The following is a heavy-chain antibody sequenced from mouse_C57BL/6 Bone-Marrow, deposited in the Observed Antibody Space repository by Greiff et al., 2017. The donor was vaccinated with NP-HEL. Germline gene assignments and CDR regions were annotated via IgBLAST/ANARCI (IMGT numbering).Heavy chain of an antibody. J-gene: IGHJ4*01. V-gene: IGHV2-2*01. Sequence: QVQLQQSGPGLVQPSQSLSITCTVSGFSLTSYGVHWVRQSPGKGLEWLGVIWSGGSTDYNAAFISRLSISKDNSQSHVFLKMNSLQADDTAIYYCARRRSYYCSFYAMDYWGQGTSVTVSS. CDR1: GFSLTSYG. CDR3: ARRRSYYCSFYAMDY. CDR2: IWSGGST. D-gene: IGHD1-1*01.